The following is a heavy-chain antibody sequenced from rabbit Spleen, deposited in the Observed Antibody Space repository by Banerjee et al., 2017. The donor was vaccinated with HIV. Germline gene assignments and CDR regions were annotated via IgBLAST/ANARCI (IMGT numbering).Heavy chain of an antibody. J-gene: IGHJ4*01. Sequence: QQLEESGGDLVKPGASLTLTCIASGVSFSGDSYMCWVRQAPGKGLEWIACINAVTGKAVYASWAKGRFTFSKTSSTTVTLQMTSLTVADTATYFCARDAGSGAYIDGYFNLWGQGTLVTVS. CDR2: INAVTGKA. CDR3: ARDAGSGAYIDGYFNL. D-gene: IGHD8-1*01. CDR1: GVSFSGDSY. V-gene: IGHV1S40*01.